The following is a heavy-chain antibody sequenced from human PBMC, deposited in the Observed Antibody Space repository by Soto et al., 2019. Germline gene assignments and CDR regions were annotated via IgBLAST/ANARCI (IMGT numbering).Heavy chain of an antibody. V-gene: IGHV4-59*01. Sequence: QVQLQESGPGLVKPSETLSLTCTVSGGSISSYYWSWIRQPPGKGLEWIGYIYYSGSTNYNPSLKSRVTISVDTSKNQFSLKLSSVTAADTAVYYCARSGNLVPAAMTFDYWGQGTLVTVSS. CDR2: IYYSGST. D-gene: IGHD2-2*01. CDR3: ARSGNLVPAAMTFDY. CDR1: GGSISSYY. J-gene: IGHJ4*02.